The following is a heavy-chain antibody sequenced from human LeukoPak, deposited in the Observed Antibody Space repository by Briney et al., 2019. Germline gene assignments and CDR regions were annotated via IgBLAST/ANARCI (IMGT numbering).Heavy chain of an antibody. V-gene: IGHV1-69*04. J-gene: IGHJ6*02. CDR2: IFPILGIA. D-gene: IGHD3-3*01. CDR1: GGTFSSYA. CDR3: ARGLTAHRPIRFLEWLPSHYYGMDV. Sequence: SVKVSCKASGGTFSSYAISWVRQAPGQGLEWVGRIFPILGIANNAQKFQGRVTITAAKSTSTAYMELTSPRSEDTAVYYCARGLTAHRPIRFLEWLPSHYYGMDVWGQGTTVTVSS.